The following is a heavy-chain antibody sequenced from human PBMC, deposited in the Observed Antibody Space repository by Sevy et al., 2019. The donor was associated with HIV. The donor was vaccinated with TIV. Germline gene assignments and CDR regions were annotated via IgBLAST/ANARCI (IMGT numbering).Heavy chain of an antibody. J-gene: IGHJ3*01. Sequence: ASVKVSCKGSGYSFTSQWIGWVRQMPGKGLEWMGIIYPDESDIRYSPSFQGQVTISADKSISTAYLQWGSLKASDTAMYYCARHRSSGYYDDAFDLWGQGTMVTVSS. D-gene: IGHD3-22*01. CDR3: ARHRSSGYYDDAFDL. V-gene: IGHV5-51*01. CDR1: GYSFTSQW. CDR2: IYPDESDI.